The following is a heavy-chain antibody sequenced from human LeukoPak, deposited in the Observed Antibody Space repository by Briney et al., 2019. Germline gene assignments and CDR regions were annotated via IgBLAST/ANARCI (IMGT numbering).Heavy chain of an antibody. CDR1: GGSFSGYY. V-gene: IGHV4-34*01. J-gene: IGHJ4*02. CDR2: INHSGST. CDR3: ARGPLLGDY. Sequence: SETLSLTCAVYGGSFSGYYWSWIRQPPGKGLEWIGEINHSGSTNYNPSLKSRVTISVDTSKNQFSLKLGSVTAADTAVYYCARGPLLGDYWGQGTLVTVSS.